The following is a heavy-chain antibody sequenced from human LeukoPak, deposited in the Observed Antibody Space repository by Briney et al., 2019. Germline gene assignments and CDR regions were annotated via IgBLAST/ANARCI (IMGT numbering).Heavy chain of an antibody. CDR2: IHYSGST. D-gene: IGHD6-19*01. Sequence: SETLSLTCTVSGGSISSSSYYWGWIRQPPGKGLEWIGSIHYSGSTYYNPSLKSRVTISVDTSKNQFSLKLSSVTAADTAVYYCARLIRLAVADYYFDYWGQGTLVTVSS. V-gene: IGHV4-39*01. J-gene: IGHJ4*02. CDR3: ARLIRLAVADYYFDY. CDR1: GGSISSSSYY.